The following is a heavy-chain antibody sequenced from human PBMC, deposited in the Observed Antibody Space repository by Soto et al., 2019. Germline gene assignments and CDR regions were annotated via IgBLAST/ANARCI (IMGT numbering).Heavy chain of an antibody. J-gene: IGHJ4*02. CDR1: GYTFTSYT. D-gene: IGHD3-10*01. CDR2: INTGNGNT. CDR3: ARGDTMVRGVIIDYFVY. Sequence: QVQLVQSGAEVKKPGASVKVSCKASGYTFTSYTLHWVRQAPGQRLEWMGWINTGNGNTKYSQKFQGRVTITRDTSASTAYMELSSLRSEDTAVYYCARGDTMVRGVIIDYFVYWGQGSLVTVSS. V-gene: IGHV1-3*04.